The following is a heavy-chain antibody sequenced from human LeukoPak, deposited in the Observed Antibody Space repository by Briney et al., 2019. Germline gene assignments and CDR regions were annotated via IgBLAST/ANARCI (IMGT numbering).Heavy chain of an antibody. CDR2: IKQDGSEK. CDR1: GFSFSSHG. CDR3: ARDDYSSSDY. D-gene: IGHD6-13*01. V-gene: IGHV3-7*03. J-gene: IGHJ4*02. Sequence: GGSLRLSCAASGFSFSSHGMHWVRQAPGKGLEWVANIKQDGSEKYYVGSVKGRFTISRDNAENSLYLQMNSLRAEDTAVYYCARDDYSSSDYWGQGTLVTVSS.